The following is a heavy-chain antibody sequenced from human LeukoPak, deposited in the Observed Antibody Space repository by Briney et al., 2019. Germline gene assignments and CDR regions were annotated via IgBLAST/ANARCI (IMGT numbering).Heavy chain of an antibody. CDR1: GFTFSSYP. D-gene: IGHD3-22*01. Sequence: GGSLRLSCAASGFTFSSYPMSWVRQAPGRGLEWVSGINWNSGSIGYADSVKGRFTISRDNAKNSLYLQMNGLRLEDVALYYCAKSSSPMVVVVISDSYFDLWGRGTLVTVSS. CDR2: INWNSGSI. V-gene: IGHV3-9*03. J-gene: IGHJ2*01. CDR3: AKSSSPMVVVVISDSYFDL.